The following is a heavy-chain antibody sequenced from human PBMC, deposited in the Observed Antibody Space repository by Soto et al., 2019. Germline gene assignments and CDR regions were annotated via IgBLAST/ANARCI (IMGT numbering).Heavy chain of an antibody. J-gene: IGHJ4*02. CDR3: AIEYYYFDY. V-gene: IGHV1-18*01. CDR2: INAANGNT. Sequence: ASVKVSCKASGYTFTSYGISWVRQAPGQGLEWMGWINAANGNTKYAQKFQGRVTITTDTSASTAYMELSSLRSEDTAVYYCAIEYYYFDYWGQGTLVTVSS. CDR1: GYTFTSYG. D-gene: IGHD2-2*01.